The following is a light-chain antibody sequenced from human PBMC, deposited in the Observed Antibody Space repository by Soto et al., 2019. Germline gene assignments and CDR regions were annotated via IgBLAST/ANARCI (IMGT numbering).Light chain of an antibody. J-gene: IGLJ2*01. CDR2: VNT. Sequence: QSVLTQPPSVSGAPGQRVTISCTGSSSNIGANYDVHWYQHLPGTAPKLLIYVNTKRPSGVPERFSGSKSGTSASLAITGLQAEDEADYYCHSYDSSLSGVVFGGGTQLTVL. CDR1: SSNIGANYD. CDR3: HSYDSSLSGVV. V-gene: IGLV1-40*01.